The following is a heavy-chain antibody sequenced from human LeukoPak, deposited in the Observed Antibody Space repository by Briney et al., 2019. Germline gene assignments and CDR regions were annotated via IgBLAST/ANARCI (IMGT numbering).Heavy chain of an antibody. CDR2: ISYDGSNK. V-gene: IGHV3-30-3*01. D-gene: IGHD6-13*01. Sequence: GGSLRLSCAASGFTFSSYAMHRVRQAPGKGLEWVAVISYDGSNKYYADSVKGRFTISRDNSKNTLYLQMNSLRAEDTAVYYCARGVAAAGHFDYWGQGTLVTVSS. CDR1: GFTFSSYA. J-gene: IGHJ4*02. CDR3: ARGVAAAGHFDY.